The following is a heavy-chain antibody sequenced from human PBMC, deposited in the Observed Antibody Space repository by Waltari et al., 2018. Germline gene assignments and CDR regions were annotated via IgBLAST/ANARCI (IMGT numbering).Heavy chain of an antibody. V-gene: IGHV4-38-2*01. Sequence: QVQLQESGPGLVKPSETLSLTCAVSGYSISSGYYWGWIRQPPGKVLGWIGSIYHSGSTYYNPSLKSRVTISVDTSKNQFSLKLSSVTAADTAVYYCARGLLFDYYDSSGYYSSWFDPWGQGTLVTVSS. D-gene: IGHD3-22*01. CDR2: IYHSGST. J-gene: IGHJ5*02. CDR1: GYSISSGYY. CDR3: ARGLLFDYYDSSGYYSSWFDP.